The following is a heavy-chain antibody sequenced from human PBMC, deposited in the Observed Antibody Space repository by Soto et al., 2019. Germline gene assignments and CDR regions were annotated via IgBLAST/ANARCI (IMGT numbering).Heavy chain of an antibody. V-gene: IGHV3-30*18. CDR2: ISYDGSNK. J-gene: IGHJ4*02. CDR1: GFNFISYG. D-gene: IGHD6-19*01. Sequence: GVSLRLSCTAAGFNFISYGMHWVRQATGKGLEWVAVISYDGSNKYYADSVKGRFTISRDNSKNTLYLQMNSLRAEDTAVYYCAKDIGYSSGWAFDYWGQGTLVTVSS. CDR3: AKDIGYSSGWAFDY.